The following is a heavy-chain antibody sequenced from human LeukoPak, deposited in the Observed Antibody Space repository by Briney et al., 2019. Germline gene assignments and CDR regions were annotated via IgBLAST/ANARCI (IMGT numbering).Heavy chain of an antibody. J-gene: IGHJ4*02. CDR1: GFTFSSYA. D-gene: IGHD3-22*01. CDR3: AKRGYYYDSSGTYYFDY. CDR2: ISGSGGST. Sequence: PGGSLRLACAVSGFTFSSYARSWVRQAPGKGLEWVSAISGSGGSTYSADSVKGRFTISRDNSKNTLYLQMNSLRAEDTAVYYCAKRGYYYDSSGTYYFDYWGQKGPVTVSS. V-gene: IGHV3-23*01.